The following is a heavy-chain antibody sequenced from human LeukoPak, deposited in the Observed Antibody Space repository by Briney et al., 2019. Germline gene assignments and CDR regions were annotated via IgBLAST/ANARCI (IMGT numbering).Heavy chain of an antibody. D-gene: IGHD5-12*01. CDR2: IHPNSGGA. CDR1: GYTFTDYY. Sequence: ASVKVSCKASGYTFTDYYVHWVRQAPGQGLEWMGWIHPNSGGAHYAQNFQGRVTMTRDTPISTAYMELRRLRSDDTAAYYCARNRGYDSVDYWGQGTLVTVSS. V-gene: IGHV1-2*02. CDR3: ARNRGYDSVDY. J-gene: IGHJ4*02.